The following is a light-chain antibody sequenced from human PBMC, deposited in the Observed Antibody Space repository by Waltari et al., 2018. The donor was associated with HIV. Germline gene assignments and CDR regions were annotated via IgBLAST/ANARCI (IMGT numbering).Light chain of an antibody. CDR3: YSAADNNLGV. Sequence: SYELTQPSSVSVSPGQTARIPCSRDVLAKKYARWFQQKPGQAPVLVIYKDSERPSGIPERFSGSSSGTTVTLTISGAQVEDEADYYCYSAADNNLGVFGGGTKLTVL. J-gene: IGLJ2*01. V-gene: IGLV3-27*01. CDR2: KDS. CDR1: VLAKKY.